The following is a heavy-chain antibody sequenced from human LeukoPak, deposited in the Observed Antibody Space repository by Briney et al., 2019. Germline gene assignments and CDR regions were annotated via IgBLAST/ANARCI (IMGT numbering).Heavy chain of an antibody. CDR2: IIPFLGIA. CDR3: ARGYRNWNDGSWFDP. J-gene: IGHJ5*02. CDR1: GGTFNSYA. V-gene: IGHV1-69*04. Sequence: ASVKVSCKASGGTFNSYAISWVRQAPGKGLKWMGRIIPFLGIAQSAKKFQGRVTTTEDKSTSRAYMALSSLRSEDTAVYCCARGYRNWNDGSWFDPWGQGGLVTVSS. D-gene: IGHD1-1*01.